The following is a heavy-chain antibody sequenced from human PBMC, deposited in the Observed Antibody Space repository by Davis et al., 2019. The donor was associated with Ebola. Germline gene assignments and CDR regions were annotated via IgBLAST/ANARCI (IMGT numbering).Heavy chain of an antibody. CDR1: GGTFTSYG. CDR2: ISAYNGDT. V-gene: IGHV1-18*01. Sequence: AASVKVSCKASGGTFTSYGISWVRQAPGQGLEWMGWISAYNGDTTYAQKLQGRVTMTTDTSTSTAYMELRSLSSDDTAVYYCARIPSKLSRGTMVRGASGYWGQGTLVTVSS. CDR3: ARIPSKLSRGTMVRGASGY. D-gene: IGHD3-10*01. J-gene: IGHJ4*02.